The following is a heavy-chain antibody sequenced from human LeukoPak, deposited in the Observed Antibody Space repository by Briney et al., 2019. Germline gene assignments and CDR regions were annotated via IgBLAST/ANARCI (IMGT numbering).Heavy chain of an antibody. Sequence: KTGGSLRLSCAASGFTFSDFYMTWIRQAPGKGLEWLSYISSGGGTIYYADSVKGRFTISRDNAKNSLYLQMNSLRAEDTAVYYCARVKMDYYYDSSGYPGDWGQGTLVTVSS. CDR2: ISSGGGTI. D-gene: IGHD3-22*01. J-gene: IGHJ4*02. CDR1: GFTFSDFY. CDR3: ARVKMDYYYDSSGYPGD. V-gene: IGHV3-11*01.